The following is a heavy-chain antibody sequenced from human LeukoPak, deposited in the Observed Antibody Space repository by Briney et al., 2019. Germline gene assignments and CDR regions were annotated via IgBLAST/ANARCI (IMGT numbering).Heavy chain of an antibody. D-gene: IGHD3-10*01. V-gene: IGHV3-23*01. CDR2: ISGSGGST. CDR3: AKGVRGVMDWFDP. CDR1: GFTFSNYV. J-gene: IGHJ5*02. Sequence: PGGSLRLSCAASGFTFSNYVMNWVRQAPGKGLEWVSGISGSGGSTYYADSVKGRFTISRDNSKNTLYLQMNSLRAEDTAVYYCAKGVRGVMDWFDPWGQGTLVTVSS.